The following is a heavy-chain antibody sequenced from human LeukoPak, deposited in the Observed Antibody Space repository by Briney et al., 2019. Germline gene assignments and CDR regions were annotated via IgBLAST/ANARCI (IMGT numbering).Heavy chain of an antibody. CDR1: GGSISSGGYS. CDR3: ANSTCLNFDF. CDR2: IYHSGST. V-gene: IGHV4-30-2*01. J-gene: IGHJ4*02. D-gene: IGHD1-7*01. Sequence: PSETLSLTCAVSGGSISSGGYSWSWIRQPPGKGLEWIGYIYHSGSTYYNPSLKSRVTISVDRSKNQFSMKLTSVTATNTAVYYCANSTCLNFDFWGQGTLVTVSS.